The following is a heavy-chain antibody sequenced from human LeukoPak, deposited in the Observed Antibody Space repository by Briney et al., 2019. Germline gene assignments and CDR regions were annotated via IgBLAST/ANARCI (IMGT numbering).Heavy chain of an antibody. V-gene: IGHV3-30-3*01. CDR2: ISYDGSNK. J-gene: IGHJ6*02. D-gene: IGHD2-15*01. CDR1: GFTFSSYA. Sequence: PGRSLRLSCAASGFTFSSYAMHWVRQAPGKGLEWVAVISYDGSNKYHADSVKGRFTISRDNSKYTLYLQMNSLRAEDTAVYYCARDSPAYCSGGSCFSGGMDVWGQGTTVTVSS. CDR3: ARDSPAYCSGGSCFSGGMDV.